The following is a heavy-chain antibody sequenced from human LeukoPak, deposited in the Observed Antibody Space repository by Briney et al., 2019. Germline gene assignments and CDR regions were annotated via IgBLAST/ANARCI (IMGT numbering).Heavy chain of an antibody. CDR1: GFTFSNYA. J-gene: IGHJ4*02. V-gene: IGHV3-23*01. CDR3: AKDFGYGSGSYIDY. CDR2: ISGSAGST. D-gene: IGHD3-10*01. Sequence: GGSLRLSCAASGFTFSNYAMSWVRQAPGKGLEWVSGISGSAGSTYYADSVKGRFTISRDNSKNTLYLQMYNLRAEDAAVYYCAKDFGYGSGSYIDYWGQGTLVTVSS.